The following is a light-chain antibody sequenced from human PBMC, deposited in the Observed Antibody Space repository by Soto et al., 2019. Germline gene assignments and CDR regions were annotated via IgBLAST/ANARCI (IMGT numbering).Light chain of an antibody. CDR2: EVS. Sequence: QSALTQPASVSGSPGQSITISCTGTSSDVGSYNLVSWYQQHPGKAPKLMIYEVSKRPSGVSNRFSGSKSGNTASLTISGLQAEDEADYDCCSYDVVFGGGTKLTVL. J-gene: IGLJ2*01. CDR1: SSDVGSYNL. CDR3: CSYDVV. V-gene: IGLV2-23*02.